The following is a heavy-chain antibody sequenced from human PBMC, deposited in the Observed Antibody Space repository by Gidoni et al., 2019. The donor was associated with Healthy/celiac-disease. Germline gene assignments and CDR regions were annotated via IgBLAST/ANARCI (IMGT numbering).Heavy chain of an antibody. V-gene: IGHV4-34*01. D-gene: IGHD6-13*01. CDR1: GGSFSGYY. Sequence: QVQLQQWGAGLLKPSETLSLTCAVYGGSFSGYYWSWIRQPPGKGLEWIGEINHSGSTNYNPSLKSRVTISVDTSKNQFSLKLSSVTAADTAVYYCARGGGSSWNVDYYGMDVWGQGTTVTVSS. J-gene: IGHJ6*02. CDR2: INHSGST. CDR3: ARGGGSSWNVDYYGMDV.